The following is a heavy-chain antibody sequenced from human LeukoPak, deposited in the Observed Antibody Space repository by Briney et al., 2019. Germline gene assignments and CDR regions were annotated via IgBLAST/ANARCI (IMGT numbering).Heavy chain of an antibody. CDR3: AKNRDYYTTHDY. D-gene: IGHD3-22*01. J-gene: IGHJ4*02. CDR2: IIVSGGST. CDR1: GFTFSSYA. V-gene: IGHV3-23*01. Sequence: GGSLRLSCAASGFTFSSYAMSWVRQAPGKGLEWVSAIIVSGGSTYYADSVKGRFTISRDNSKNTLYLKMNSLRAEDTAVYYCAKNRDYYTTHDYWGQGTLVTVSS.